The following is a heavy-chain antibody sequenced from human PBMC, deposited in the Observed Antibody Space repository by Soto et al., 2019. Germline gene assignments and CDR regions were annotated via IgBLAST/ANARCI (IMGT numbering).Heavy chain of an antibody. CDR3: ARVHSNYGYYYCGMDV. CDR2: SYYSGST. J-gene: IGHJ6*02. V-gene: IGHV4-59*01. Sequence: QVQLQESGPGLVKPSETLSLTCTVSGGSISSYYWSWIRQPPGKGLEWIGYSYYSGSTTYNPSLKCRVTISVDQSNNQSSLKLSSVIAADTAVYYCARVHSNYGYYYCGMDVWGQGTTVTVSS. D-gene: IGHD4-4*01. CDR1: GGSISSYY.